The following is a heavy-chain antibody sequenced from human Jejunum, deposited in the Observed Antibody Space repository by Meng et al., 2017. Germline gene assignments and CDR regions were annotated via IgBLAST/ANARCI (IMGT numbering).Heavy chain of an antibody. D-gene: IGHD3-16*01. CDR1: GFTFSSHW. CDR3: ASDRITD. V-gene: IGHV3-74*01. CDR2: VSTDGTIT. Sequence: EVQLVGSGGGLVQPRGSLRLSCAASGFTFSSHWMHWVRQAPGKGLVWLSRVSTDGTITNYADSVKGRFTISRDNAKDTVFLEMNSLRVEDTAVYYCASDRITDWGQGTLVTVSS. J-gene: IGHJ1*01.